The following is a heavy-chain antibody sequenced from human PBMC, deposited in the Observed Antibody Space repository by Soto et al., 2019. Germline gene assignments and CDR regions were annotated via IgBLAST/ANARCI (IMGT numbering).Heavy chain of an antibody. CDR2: VTIGNGNV. V-gene: IGHV3-48*02. CDR3: VRDRDLYRDMFHADL. J-gene: IGHJ4*01. D-gene: IGHD1-26*01. CDR1: GFTISDYR. Sequence: GASLRLSFEAFGFTISDYRLNWGRQPPGVGLEELAYVTIGNGNVLYADSVRGRFTISADNAENSVILQMNSLRDEDSAVYFCVRDRDLYRDMFHADLWGQGTMV.